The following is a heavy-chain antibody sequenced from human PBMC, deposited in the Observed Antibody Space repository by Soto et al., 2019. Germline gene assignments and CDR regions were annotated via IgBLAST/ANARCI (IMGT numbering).Heavy chain of an antibody. J-gene: IGHJ4*02. Sequence: QVQLVQSGTEVKKPGASVKVSCKSSGYSFIGFYLHWVRQAPGRGLEWMGLINPDSGDTDYAQKFQGRVTMTRDTAISTAYMELSRVTSDDTAVYYCARVRYGDFSFQYWGKGTLVSVSS. CDR1: GYSFIGFY. V-gene: IGHV1-2*02. D-gene: IGHD4-17*01. CDR2: INPDSGDT. CDR3: ARVRYGDFSFQY.